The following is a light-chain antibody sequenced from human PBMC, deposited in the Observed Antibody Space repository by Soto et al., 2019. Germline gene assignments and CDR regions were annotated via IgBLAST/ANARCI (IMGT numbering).Light chain of an antibody. CDR1: QSVSSY. J-gene: IGKJ1*01. CDR2: DAS. CDR3: QQYGSSPPWT. V-gene: IGKV3-11*01. Sequence: IVLTQSPATLSLSPGERATLSCRASQSVSSYLAWYQQKPGQAPRLLIYDASNRATGIPARFSGSGSGTDFTLTISSLEPEDFAVYYCQQYGSSPPWTFGQGTKVDIK.